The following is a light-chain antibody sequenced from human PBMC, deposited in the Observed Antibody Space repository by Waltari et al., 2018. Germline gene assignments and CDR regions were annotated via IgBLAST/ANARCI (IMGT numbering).Light chain of an antibody. CDR3: CSRAGTYTWL. CDR1: SNDVGGYYY. Sequence: QSALSQPLSVSGSPGQSVTISCTGTSNDVGGYYYVSWFQQFPGKAPNLIIYDGTRRHSGVPDRFSGSKSGNTASLTISGLQVEDEATYYCCSRAGTYTWLFGGGTKVTVL. V-gene: IGLV2-11*01. J-gene: IGLJ2*01. CDR2: DGT.